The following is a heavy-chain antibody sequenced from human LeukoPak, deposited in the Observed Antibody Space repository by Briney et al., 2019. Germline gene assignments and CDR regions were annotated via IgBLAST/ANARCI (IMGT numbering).Heavy chain of an antibody. CDR1: GYTFTSYG. V-gene: IGHV1-18*01. J-gene: IGHJ4*02. CDR2: ISAYNGNT. CDR3: AGYGPPLDYYFDY. D-gene: IGHD3-10*01. Sequence: GASVKVSCKASGYTFTSYGISWVRQAPGQGLEWMGWISAYNGNTNYAQKFQGRVTITTDESTSTAYMELSSLRSEDTAVYYCAGYGPPLDYYFDYWGQGTLVTVSS.